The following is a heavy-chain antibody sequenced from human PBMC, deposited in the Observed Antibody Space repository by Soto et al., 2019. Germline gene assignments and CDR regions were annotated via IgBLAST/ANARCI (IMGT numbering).Heavy chain of an antibody. CDR2: INPNTGAT. V-gene: IGHV1-2*02. Sequence: ASVKVSCKASGYTFTAYSMHWVRQAPGQGPEWMGWINPNTGATKYAQKFQGRVTMTRDTSITTAYMELRRLRSDDTAVYYCARDFDCGGDCSLNYFDFWGQGTLVTASS. CDR1: GYTFTAYS. J-gene: IGHJ4*02. CDR3: ARDFDCGGDCSLNYFDF. D-gene: IGHD2-21*02.